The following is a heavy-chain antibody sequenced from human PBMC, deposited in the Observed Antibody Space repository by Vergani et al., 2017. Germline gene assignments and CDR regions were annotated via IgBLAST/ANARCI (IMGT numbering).Heavy chain of an antibody. J-gene: IGHJ4*02. CDR2: IWNDGSNK. V-gene: IGHV3-33*01. Sequence: QVQLVESGGSVVQPGTSLRLSCAASGFTFSRHGMHWVRQAPGKGLEWVAVIWNDGSNKYYVESVKGRFTISRDNSENTLYLQMDSLRAEDTGVYYCARDGRSRGHYLVGPLDSWGLGTLVTVSS. CDR3: ARDGRSRGHYLVGPLDS. CDR1: GFTFSRHG. D-gene: IGHD1-26*01.